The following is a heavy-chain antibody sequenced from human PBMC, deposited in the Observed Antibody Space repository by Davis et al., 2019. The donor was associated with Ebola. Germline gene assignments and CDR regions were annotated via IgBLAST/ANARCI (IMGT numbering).Heavy chain of an antibody. D-gene: IGHD3-10*01. V-gene: IGHV1-46*01. J-gene: IGHJ4*02. CDR2: INPSGGST. CDR3: ARGSGSRIIWFRESHFDY. Sequence: ASVKVSCKASRYTFTSYYMHCVRQAPGQGLEWMGIINPSGGSTSYAQKFQGRVTMTRDTSTSTVYMELSSLRSEDTAVYYCARGSGSRIIWFRESHFDYWGQGTLVTVSS. CDR1: RYTFTSYY.